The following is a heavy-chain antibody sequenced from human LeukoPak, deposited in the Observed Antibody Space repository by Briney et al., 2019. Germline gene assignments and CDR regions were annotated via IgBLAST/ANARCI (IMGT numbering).Heavy chain of an antibody. CDR3: ARAEGYGGELDS. D-gene: IGHD4-23*01. J-gene: IGHJ4*02. CDR1: GFTFSSYA. CDR2: ISSNGGST. V-gene: IGHV3-64*01. Sequence: PGGSLRLSCAASGFTFSSYAMHWVRQAPGKGLEYVSAISSNGGSTYYANSVKGRFTISRENSKNRLYLQMNSLRAEDTAVYYCARAEGYGGELDSWGQGTLVTVSS.